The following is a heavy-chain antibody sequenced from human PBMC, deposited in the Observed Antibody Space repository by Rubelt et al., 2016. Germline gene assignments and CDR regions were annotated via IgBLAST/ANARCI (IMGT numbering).Heavy chain of an antibody. V-gene: IGHV3-48*01. J-gene: IGHJ6*02. CDR1: GFTFSSYA. CDR2: ISGSGGST. CDR3: ARKPGKGENGMDV. D-gene: IGHD3-16*01. Sequence: VQLVESGGGVVQPGRSLRLSCAASGFTFSSYAMHWVRQAPGTGLEWVSAISGSGGSTYYADSVKGRFTISRDNAKNSLYLQMNSLRAEDTAVYYCARKPGKGENGMDVWGQGTTVTVSS.